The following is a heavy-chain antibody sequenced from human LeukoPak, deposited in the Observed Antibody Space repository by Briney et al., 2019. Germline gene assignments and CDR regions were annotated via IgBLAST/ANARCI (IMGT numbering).Heavy chain of an antibody. CDR3: ARQSASSGYCSGGSCETYFDY. J-gene: IGHJ4*02. V-gene: IGHV4-59*01. Sequence: SETLSLTCTVSGDSISSYYWSWIRQPPGKGLEWIGYIYYSGSTNYNPSLKSRVTISVDTSKNQFSLKLSSVTAADTAVYYCARQSASSGYCSGGSCETYFDYWGQGTLVTVSS. CDR1: GDSISSYY. D-gene: IGHD2-15*01. CDR2: IYYSGST.